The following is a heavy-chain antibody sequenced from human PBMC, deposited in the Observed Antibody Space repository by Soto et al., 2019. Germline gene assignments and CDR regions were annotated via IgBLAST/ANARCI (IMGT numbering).Heavy chain of an antibody. CDR1: GFTFSSYW. J-gene: IGHJ4*02. Sequence: GGSLRLSCAASGFTFSSYWMSWVRQAPGKGLEWVANIKQDGSEKYYVDSVKGRFTISRDNAKNSLYLQMNSLRAEDTAVYYCARGGLGYCSGGSCYSYDYWGQGTLVTVSS. CDR2: IKQDGSEK. V-gene: IGHV3-7*01. CDR3: ARGGLGYCSGGSCYSYDY. D-gene: IGHD2-15*01.